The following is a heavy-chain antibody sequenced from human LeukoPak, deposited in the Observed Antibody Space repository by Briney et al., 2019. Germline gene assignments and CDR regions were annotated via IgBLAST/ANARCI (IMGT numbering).Heavy chain of an antibody. J-gene: IGHJ5*02. V-gene: IGHV1-46*01. CDR3: ARSHTQKEFCGDDRCYPTVWWFDP. Sequence: ASVKVSCKASGYTFTSYYMHWVRQAPGQGLEWMGLINPSGGSTSYAQKFQGRVTMTTDISINTAYLELSSLRSEDTAVYYCARSHTQKEFCGDDRCYPTVWWFDPWGQGTLVTVSS. D-gene: IGHD2-21*01. CDR1: GYTFTSYY. CDR2: INPSGGST.